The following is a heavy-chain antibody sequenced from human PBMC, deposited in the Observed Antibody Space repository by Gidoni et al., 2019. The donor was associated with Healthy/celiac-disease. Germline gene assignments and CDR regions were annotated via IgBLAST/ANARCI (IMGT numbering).Heavy chain of an antibody. CDR3: ARVPGGEQQLPGPFDY. V-gene: IGHV3-33*01. CDR1: VFTFSSYG. Sequence: QVQLVESGGVVVQPGRSLRLACAAAVFTFSSYGMHWVRRAPGKGREWVAVVWYDESNKCYADSVKGRFTISRDYSKNTLYLQMISLRAEDTAVYYCARVPGGEQQLPGPFDYWGQGTLVTVSS. J-gene: IGHJ4*02. CDR2: VWYDESNK. D-gene: IGHD6-13*01.